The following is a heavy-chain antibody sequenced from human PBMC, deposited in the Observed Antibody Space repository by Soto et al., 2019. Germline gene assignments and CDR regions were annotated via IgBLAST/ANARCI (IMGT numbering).Heavy chain of an antibody. J-gene: IGHJ6*02. D-gene: IGHD2-2*01. V-gene: IGHV1-18*04. Sequence: ASVKVSCKASGYTFTSYGISWVRQAPGQGLEWMGWISAYNGNTNYAQKLQGRVTMTTDTSTSTAYMELRSLRSDDTAVYYCARKGYCSSNRCYSRVYYYSGMDVWGHGNTVSVSS. CDR3: ARKGYCSSNRCYSRVYYYSGMDV. CDR2: ISAYNGNT. CDR1: GYTFTSYG.